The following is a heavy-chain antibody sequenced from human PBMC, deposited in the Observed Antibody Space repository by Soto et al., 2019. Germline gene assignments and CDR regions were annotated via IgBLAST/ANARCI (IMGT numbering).Heavy chain of an antibody. D-gene: IGHD3-16*01. CDR3: ARQTVNDYYYYFMDV. J-gene: IGHJ6*03. CDR1: GGSISSSSHY. V-gene: IGHV4-39*01. CDR2: IYHSGST. Sequence: QLQLQESGPGLVKPSETLSLTCSVSGGSISSSSHYWGWIRQPPGKGLEWIGSIYHSGSTYYNPSPKSRVIISVDTSKNQFSLKLSSVTAADTAVYYCARQTVNDYYYYFMDVWGKGTTVTVSS.